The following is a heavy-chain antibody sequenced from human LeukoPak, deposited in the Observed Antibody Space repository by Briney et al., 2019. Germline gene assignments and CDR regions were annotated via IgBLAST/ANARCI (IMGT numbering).Heavy chain of an antibody. V-gene: IGHV3-64*01. Sequence: PGGSLRLSCVASGFTFSSYAMHWVRQAPGKGLEYVSSISSDGGNTYYANSVRGRFTISRDNSKNTLYLQMNSLRAEDTAVYYCARDRGSGLDYWGQGTLVTVSS. CDR2: ISSDGGNT. CDR3: ARDRGSGLDY. CDR1: GFTFSSYA. J-gene: IGHJ4*02. D-gene: IGHD3-10*01.